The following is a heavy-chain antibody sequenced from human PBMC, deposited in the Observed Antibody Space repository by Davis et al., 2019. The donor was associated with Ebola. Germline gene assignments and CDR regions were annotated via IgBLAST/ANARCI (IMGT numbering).Heavy chain of an antibody. J-gene: IGHJ6*02. CDR1: GGSFSGYY. CDR3: ARHGVYSSWLATDGMDV. D-gene: IGHD6-13*01. Sequence: MPSETLSLTCAVYGGSFSGYYWSWIRQPPGKGLEWIGEINHSGSTNYNPSLKSRVTISVDTSKNQFSLKLSSVTAADTAVYYCARHGVYSSWLATDGMDVWGQGTTVTVSS. CDR2: INHSGST. V-gene: IGHV4-34*01.